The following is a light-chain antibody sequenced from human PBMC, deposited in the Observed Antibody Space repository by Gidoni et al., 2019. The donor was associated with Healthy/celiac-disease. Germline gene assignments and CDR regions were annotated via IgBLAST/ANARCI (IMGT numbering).Light chain of an antibody. CDR1: QSISSW. CDR2: NAS. V-gene: IGKV1-5*03. J-gene: IGKJ1*01. CDR3: QQYNSYSWT. Sequence: LQETHAPSSLSASVGDRVTITCRASQSISSWLAWYQQKPGKAPKLLIYNASSLESGVPSRFSGSGSGTEFTLTISSLQPDDFATYYCQQYNSYSWTFXQXTKVEIK.